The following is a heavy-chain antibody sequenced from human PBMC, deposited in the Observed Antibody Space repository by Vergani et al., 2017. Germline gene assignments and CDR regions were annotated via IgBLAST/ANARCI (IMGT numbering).Heavy chain of an antibody. CDR2: ISSSSSTI. D-gene: IGHD3-10*01. CDR3: ARGGSRSYSPYYYYYGMDV. Sequence: EVQLVESGGGLVQPGGSLRLSCAASGFTFSSYSMNWVRQAPGKGLEWVSYISSSSSTIYYADSVKGRFTISRDNAKNSLYLQMNSLRAEDTPVYYCARGGSRSYSPYYYYYGMDVWSQGTTVTVSS. CDR1: GFTFSSYS. V-gene: IGHV3-48*01. J-gene: IGHJ6*02.